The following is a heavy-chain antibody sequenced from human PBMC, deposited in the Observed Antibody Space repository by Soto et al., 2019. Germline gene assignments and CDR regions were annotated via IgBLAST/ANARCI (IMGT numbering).Heavy chain of an antibody. J-gene: IGHJ6*02. D-gene: IGHD2-15*01. V-gene: IGHV1-2*04. CDR1: GYTFTGYY. CDR2: INPNSGGT. Sequence: ASVKVSCKASGYTFTGYYMHWVRQAPGQGLEWMGWINPNSGGTNYAQKFQGWVTMTRDTSISTAYMELSRLRSDDTAVYYCSRVMLGYCCGGGCKDYYYYGMDVWGQGTTVTVSS. CDR3: SRVMLGYCCGGGCKDYYYYGMDV.